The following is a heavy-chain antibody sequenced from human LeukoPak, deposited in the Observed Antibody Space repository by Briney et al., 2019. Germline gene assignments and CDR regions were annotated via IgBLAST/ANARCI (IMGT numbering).Heavy chain of an antibody. D-gene: IGHD6-13*01. J-gene: IGHJ6*02. CDR3: ARESTRYSSSWYRPPSFVGMDA. Sequence: GASVKVSCKASGGTFSSYAISWVRQAPGQGLEWMGGIIPIFGTANYAQKFQGRVTITADESTSTAYMELSSLRSEDTAVYYCARESTRYSSSWYRPPSFVGMDAWGQGTTVTVSS. CDR1: GGTFSSYA. CDR2: IIPIFGTA. V-gene: IGHV1-69*13.